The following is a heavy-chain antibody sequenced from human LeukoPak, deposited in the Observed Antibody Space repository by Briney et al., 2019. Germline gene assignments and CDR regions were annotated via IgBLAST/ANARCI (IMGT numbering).Heavy chain of an antibody. Sequence: GGSLRLSCVASGSTFSDHYMDWVRQAPGKGLEWVARIRNRARGYTTDYAASAKGRFTISRDDSEGSLYLQMNSLQTEDTAVYYCATETKDSSAYYYFDYWGQGALVTVSS. J-gene: IGHJ4*02. CDR3: ATETKDSSAYYYFDY. D-gene: IGHD3-22*01. V-gene: IGHV3-72*01. CDR2: IRNRARGYTT. CDR1: GSTFSDHY.